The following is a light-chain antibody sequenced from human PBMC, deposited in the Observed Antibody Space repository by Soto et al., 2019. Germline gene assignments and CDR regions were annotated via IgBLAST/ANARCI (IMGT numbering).Light chain of an antibody. CDR1: STDVGGYNY. J-gene: IGLJ2*01. CDR2: DVS. CDR3: SSYTSSSTYVA. Sequence: QSALTQPASVSGSPGQSITISCTGTSTDVGGYNYVSWYQQYPGKAPQLMIYDVSNRPSGVSNRFSGSQSGNTASLTISGLQAEDGADYYCSSYTSSSTYVAFGGGTKVTVL. V-gene: IGLV2-14*01.